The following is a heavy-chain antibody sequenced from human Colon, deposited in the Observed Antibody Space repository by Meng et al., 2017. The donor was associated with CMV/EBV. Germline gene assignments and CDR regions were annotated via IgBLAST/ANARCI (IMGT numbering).Heavy chain of an antibody. D-gene: IGHD3-3*01. J-gene: IGHJ4*02. CDR1: GGSFSRYY. CDR3: ARGPYWSGDYPRRYYFDY. CDR2: VHHSGTI. V-gene: IGHV4-34*01. Sequence: SETLSLTCGISGGSFSRYYWSWIRQSPEKGLEWIGAVHHSGTINYAASLKSRVTISVDKSKNQMSMSLRSVTAADTAVYYCARGPYWSGDYPRRYYFDYWGQGTLVTVSS.